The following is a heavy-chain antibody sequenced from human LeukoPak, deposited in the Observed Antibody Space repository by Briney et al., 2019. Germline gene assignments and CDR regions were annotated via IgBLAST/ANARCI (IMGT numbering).Heavy chain of an antibody. V-gene: IGHV3-23*01. CDR1: GFTFSSSA. CDR2: ISGTGYST. CDR3: AKAATFGGVMRSQIDY. J-gene: IGHJ4*02. Sequence: PGGSLRLSCAASGFTFSSSAMSWVRQAPGKELEWVSAISGTGYSTYYADSVRGQFTISRDNSRSTLYLQMKSLTVEDTAVYYCAKAATFGGVMRSQIDYWGQGTLVTVSS. D-gene: IGHD3-16*01.